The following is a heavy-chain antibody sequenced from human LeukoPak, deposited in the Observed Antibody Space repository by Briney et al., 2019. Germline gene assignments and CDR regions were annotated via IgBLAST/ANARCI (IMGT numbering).Heavy chain of an antibody. CDR2: VYYTGRT. V-gene: IGHV4-39*02. CDR1: ADSISTSNYY. Sequence: SETLSLTCTVSADSISTSNYYWGWIRQPPGKGLEWIGSVYYTGRTYDNPSLKSRVTVSVDTSKNHFSLKLNSVTAADTAVYYCATTPHYEGGGFDIWGQGTMVTVPS. D-gene: IGHD3-16*01. CDR3: ATTPHYEGGGFDI. J-gene: IGHJ3*02.